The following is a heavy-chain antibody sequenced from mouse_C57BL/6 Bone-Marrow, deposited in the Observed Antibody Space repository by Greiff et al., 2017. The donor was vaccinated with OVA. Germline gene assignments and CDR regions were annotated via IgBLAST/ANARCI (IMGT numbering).Heavy chain of an antibody. V-gene: IGHV5-6*01. CDR2: ISSGGSST. D-gene: IGHD1-1*01. CDR3: ARHYYGSSYY. CDR1: GFTFSSYG. J-gene: IGHJ2*01. Sequence: EVKLVESGGDLVKPGGSLKLSCAASGFTFSSYGMSWVRQTPDKRLEWVATISSGGSSTNYPDSVKGRFTFSRDNAKNTLYLQKSIMYDEDTAIYYCARHYYGSSYYWGQGTTLTVSS.